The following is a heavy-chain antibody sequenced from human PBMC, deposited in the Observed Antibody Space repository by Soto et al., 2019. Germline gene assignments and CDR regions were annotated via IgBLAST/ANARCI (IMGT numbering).Heavy chain of an antibody. CDR2: INPNSGGT. CDR3: GLGGIDNWFDP. V-gene: IGHV1-2*02. J-gene: IGHJ5*02. D-gene: IGHD6-19*01. Sequence: GSVKVSCKASGYTFTGYYMHWVRQAPGQGLEWLGWINPNSGGTNYAQKFQGRVTMTRDTSISTAYMELSRLRYDDTAVYYCGLGGIDNWFDPWGQGTLVTVSS. CDR1: GYTFTGYY.